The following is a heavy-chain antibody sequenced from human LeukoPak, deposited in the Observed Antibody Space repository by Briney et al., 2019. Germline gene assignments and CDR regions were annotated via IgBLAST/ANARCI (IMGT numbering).Heavy chain of an antibody. CDR3: AKFLPTHIVVANYYFDY. CDR2: ISGSGGST. V-gene: IGHV3-23*01. CDR1: GFTFSSNV. Sequence: GGSLRLSCAASGFTFSSNVMSWVRQAPGRGLEWVSAISGSGGSTYYADSAKGRFTISRDNSKNTLYLQMNSLRAEDTAVYYCAKFLPTHIVVANYYFDYWGQGTLVTVSS. J-gene: IGHJ4*02. D-gene: IGHD2-21*01.